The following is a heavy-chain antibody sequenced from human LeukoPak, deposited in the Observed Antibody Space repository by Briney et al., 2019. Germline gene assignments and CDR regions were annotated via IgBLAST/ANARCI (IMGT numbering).Heavy chain of an antibody. CDR1: GFTFNTYW. D-gene: IGHD5-12*01. CDR3: ARLSLTARLHFDY. V-gene: IGHV3-7*05. Sequence: PGGSLRLSCAASGFTFNTYWMSWVRQAPGKGLEWVANIKEEGSEKYYVDSVKGRFTISRDSAQNSLHLQMNGLRAEDTAVYYCARLSLTARLHFDYWGQGTLVTVSS. CDR2: IKEEGSEK. J-gene: IGHJ4*02.